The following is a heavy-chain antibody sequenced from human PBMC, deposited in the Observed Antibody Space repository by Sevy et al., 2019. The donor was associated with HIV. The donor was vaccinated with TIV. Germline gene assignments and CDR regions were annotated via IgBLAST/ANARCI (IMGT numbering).Heavy chain of an antibody. Sequence: SETLSLTCTVSAGSISSYYWSWIRQPPGKGLEWIGYIYYSGSTNYNPSLKSRVTISVDTSKNQFSLKLSSVTAADTAVYYCARDGDSTGGFDYWGQGTLVTVSS. CDR1: AGSISSYY. CDR2: IYYSGST. V-gene: IGHV4-59*01. D-gene: IGHD5-12*01. J-gene: IGHJ4*02. CDR3: ARDGDSTGGFDY.